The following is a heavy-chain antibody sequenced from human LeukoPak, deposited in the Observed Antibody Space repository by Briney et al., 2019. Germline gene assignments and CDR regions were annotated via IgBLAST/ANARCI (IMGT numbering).Heavy chain of an antibody. Sequence: GGSLRLSCAASGFTFSSYAMHWVRQAPGKGLEWVAVISYDGSNKYYADSVKGRFTISRDNSKNTLYLQMNSLRAEDTAVYYCARDSEVLAAAGWYFDYWGQGTLVTVSS. CDR3: ARDSEVLAAAGWYFDY. J-gene: IGHJ4*02. D-gene: IGHD6-13*01. CDR2: ISYDGSNK. V-gene: IGHV3-30-3*01. CDR1: GFTFSSYA.